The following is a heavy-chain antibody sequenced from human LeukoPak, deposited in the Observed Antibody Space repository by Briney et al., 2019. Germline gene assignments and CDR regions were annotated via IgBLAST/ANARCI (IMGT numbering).Heavy chain of an antibody. Sequence: GGSLRLSCAASGFTVSSNYMSWVRQAPGKGLEWVAVISYDGSNKYYADSVKGRFTISRDNSKNTLFLEMNSLRAEDTAVYYCAKDRLLWFGELLSKNWYFDLWGRGSLVTVSS. J-gene: IGHJ2*01. CDR1: GFTVSSNY. D-gene: IGHD3-10*01. V-gene: IGHV3-30*18. CDR3: AKDRLLWFGELLSKNWYFDL. CDR2: ISYDGSNK.